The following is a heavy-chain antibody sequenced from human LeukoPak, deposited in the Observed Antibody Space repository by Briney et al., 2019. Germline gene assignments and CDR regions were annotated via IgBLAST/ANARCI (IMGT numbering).Heavy chain of an antibody. D-gene: IGHD3-22*01. CDR2: VSYTGRT. Sequence: PSETLSLTCTVSGGSLSGHYWSWIRQPPGKRLEWIGYVSYTGRTNYNPSLQSRVTISIDTSKSQFSLKLTSVTSADTAVYSCARLLDNDTSGDPDTFDVWGQGTTVIVSS. CDR3: ARLLDNDTSGDPDTFDV. J-gene: IGHJ3*01. CDR1: GGSLSGHY. V-gene: IGHV4-59*11.